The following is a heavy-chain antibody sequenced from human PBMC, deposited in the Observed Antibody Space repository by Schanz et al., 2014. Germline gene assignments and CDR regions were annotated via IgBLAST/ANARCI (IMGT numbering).Heavy chain of an antibody. D-gene: IGHD3-10*01. V-gene: IGHV3-30*03. CDR2: ISFDGRNT. CDR1: GITLSGYG. CDR3: ARAQGVIRLYYGVDV. Sequence: QVQLVESGGGVVQPGRSLRLSCAASGITLSGYGLHWVRQAPGKGLDWVGFISFDGRNTGYAHSVKGRFTISRDNSKNTVYLQMNSLRSDDAAVYYCARAQGVIRLYYGVDVWGQGTTVTVSS. J-gene: IGHJ6*02.